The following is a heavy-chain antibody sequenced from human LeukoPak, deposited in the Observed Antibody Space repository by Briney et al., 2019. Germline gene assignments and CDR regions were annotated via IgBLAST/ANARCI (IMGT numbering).Heavy chain of an antibody. Sequence: SETLSLTCTVSGGSISSGGYYWSWIRQHPGKGLEWIGYIYYSGSTYYNPSLKSRVTTSVDTSKNQFSLKLSSVTAADTAVYYCARNPTYYYDSSGYPKFPYFDYWGQGTLVTVSS. J-gene: IGHJ4*02. CDR3: ARNPTYYYDSSGYPKFPYFDY. CDR1: GGSISSGGYY. D-gene: IGHD3-22*01. CDR2: IYYSGST. V-gene: IGHV4-31*03.